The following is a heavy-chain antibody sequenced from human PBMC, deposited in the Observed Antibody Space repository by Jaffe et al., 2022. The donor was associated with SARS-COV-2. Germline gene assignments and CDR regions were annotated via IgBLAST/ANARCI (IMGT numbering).Heavy chain of an antibody. CDR1: GYTFTGYY. V-gene: IGHV1-2*06. CDR2: INPNSGGT. J-gene: IGHJ5*02. CDR3: ARDRFLYCSSTSCYGAPNWFDP. D-gene: IGHD2-2*01. Sequence: QVQLVQSGAEVKKPGASVKVSCKASGYTFTGYYMHWVRQAPGQGLEWMGRINPNSGGTNYAQKFQGRVTMTRDTSISTAYMELSRLRSDDTAVYYCARDRFLYCSSTSCYGAPNWFDPWGQGTLVTVSS.